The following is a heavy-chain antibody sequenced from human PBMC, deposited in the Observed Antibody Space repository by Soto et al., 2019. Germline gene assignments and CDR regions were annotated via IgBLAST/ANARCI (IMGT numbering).Heavy chain of an antibody. CDR2: INPIFGTA. CDR1: GGTFSSYA. V-gene: IGHV1-69*06. D-gene: IGHD2-21*02. J-gene: IGHJ3*02. Sequence: SVKVSCNASGGTFSSYAISWVRQAPGQGLEWMGGINPIFGTANYAQKFQGRVTITADKSTITAYMELSSLRSEDTAVYYCARTETAGAFDIWGQGTMVTVSS. CDR3: ARTETAGAFDI.